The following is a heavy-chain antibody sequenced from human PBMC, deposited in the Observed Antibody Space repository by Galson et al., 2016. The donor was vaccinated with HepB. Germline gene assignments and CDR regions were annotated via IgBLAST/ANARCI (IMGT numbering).Heavy chain of an antibody. V-gene: IGHV1-18*04. CDR2: INVYNGNI. CDR1: GYTLTTYG. Sequence: SVKVSCKASGYTLTTYGITWVRQAPGQGLEWMGWINVYNGNIRNAQKFQGRLTMTTDTSTSTAYMELRSLRPDDTAVYYCARVCSAGNCYSPVDWGAFDIWGQGTMVTVSS. D-gene: IGHD2-15*01. J-gene: IGHJ3*02. CDR3: ARVCSAGNCYSPVDWGAFDI.